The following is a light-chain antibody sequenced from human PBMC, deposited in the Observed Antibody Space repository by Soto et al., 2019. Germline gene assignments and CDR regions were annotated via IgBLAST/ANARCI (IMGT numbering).Light chain of an antibody. CDR2: AAS. CDR1: QSISSY. V-gene: IGKV1-39*01. CDR3: QQSYSTPIT. J-gene: IGKJ5*01. Sequence: DIQMTQSPSSLSASVGDGVTITCRASQSISSYLNWYQQKPGKAPKLLIYAASSLQSGVPSRFSGSGSGTHFTLTISSLQPEDFATYYCQQSYSTPITFGQGTRLKI.